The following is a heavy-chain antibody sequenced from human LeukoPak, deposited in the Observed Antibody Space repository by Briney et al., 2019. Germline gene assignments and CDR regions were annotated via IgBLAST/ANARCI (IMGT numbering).Heavy chain of an antibody. CDR1: GYTFTNYG. CDR3: ARDYYDISGYAEYFQH. V-gene: IGHV1-18*01. CDR2: ISAYYWNT. J-gene: IGHJ1*01. D-gene: IGHD3-22*01. Sequence: AGSVTVSCKESGYTFTNYGISWVRQAPGQGVEWMGWISAYYWNTNYAQMLHRRVTMTTDTSTSTAYMELRSLISDDTAVYYCARDYYDISGYAEYFQHWGQGTLVTVSS.